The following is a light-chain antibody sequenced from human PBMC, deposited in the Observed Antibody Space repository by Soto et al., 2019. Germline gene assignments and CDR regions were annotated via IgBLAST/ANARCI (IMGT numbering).Light chain of an antibody. CDR2: VGTGGIVG. CDR1: SGYSNYK. CDR3: GADHGSGSNFLVV. J-gene: IGLJ2*01. V-gene: IGLV9-49*01. Sequence: QSVLTQPPSASASLGASVTLTCTLSSGYSNYKVDWYQQRPGKGPRFVMRVGTGGIVGSRGGGIPDRFSVLGSGLNRYLTIKNIQEEDESDYHCGADHGSGSNFLVVFGGGTKVTVL.